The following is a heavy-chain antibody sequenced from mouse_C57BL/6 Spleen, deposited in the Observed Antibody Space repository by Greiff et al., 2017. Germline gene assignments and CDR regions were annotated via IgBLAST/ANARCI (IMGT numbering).Heavy chain of an antibody. J-gene: IGHJ1*03. CDR3: ARSAYDYDWYVDV. D-gene: IGHD2-4*01. Sequence: EVKLMESGGGLVQPGGSLSLSCAASGFTFTDYYMSWVRQPPGKALEWLGFIRNKANGYTTEYSASVMGRFTISSDNSQSILYLQMQGLRDEDSATYYCARSAYDYDWYVDVWGKGTTVTVSS. CDR2: IRNKANGYTT. CDR1: GFTFTDYY. V-gene: IGHV7-3*01.